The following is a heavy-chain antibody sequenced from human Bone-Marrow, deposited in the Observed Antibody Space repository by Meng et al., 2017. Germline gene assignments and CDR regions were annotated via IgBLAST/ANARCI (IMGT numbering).Heavy chain of an antibody. Sequence: HVQLVESGATGKTRGPSVKVSCKASGYNFPDYCIHWVLRAPGQCLEWMGRINPKSGDTHYAQRFQGRVTMTGDTSISTAYMELSGLRSDDTAMYYCARDEDISAAGKLFGDYWGQGTLVTVSS. D-gene: IGHD6-13*01. CDR2: INPKSGDT. CDR1: GYNFPDYC. CDR3: ARDEDISAAGKLFGDY. V-gene: IGHV1-2*06. J-gene: IGHJ4*02.